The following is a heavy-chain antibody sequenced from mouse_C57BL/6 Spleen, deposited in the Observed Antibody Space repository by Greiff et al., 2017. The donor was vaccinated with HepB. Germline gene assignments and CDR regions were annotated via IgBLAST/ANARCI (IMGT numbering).Heavy chain of an antibody. CDR2: ISYDGSN. V-gene: IGHV3-6*01. D-gene: IGHD1-1*01. CDR1: GYSITSGYY. CDR3: ARDLLYYYGSSYWYFDV. J-gene: IGHJ1*03. Sequence: EVKLQESGPGLVKPSQSLSLTCSVTGYSITSGYYWNWIRQFPGNKLEWMGYISYDGSNNYNPSLKNRISITRDTSKNQFFLKLNSVTTEDTATYYCARDLLYYYGSSYWYFDVWGTGTTVTVSS.